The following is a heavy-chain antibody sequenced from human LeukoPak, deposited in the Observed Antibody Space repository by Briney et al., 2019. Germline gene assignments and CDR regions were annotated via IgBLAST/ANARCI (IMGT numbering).Heavy chain of an antibody. Sequence: SETLSLTCTVSGYSISSGYYWGWIRQPPGKGLEWIGSIYHSGSTYYNPSLKSRVTISVDTSKNQFSLKLSSVTAADTAVYYCARRIWMGYYYDSSGYGGAFDIWGQGTMVTVSS. J-gene: IGHJ3*02. V-gene: IGHV4-38-2*02. CDR1: GYSISSGYY. CDR3: ARRIWMGYYYDSSGYGGAFDI. D-gene: IGHD3-22*01. CDR2: IYHSGST.